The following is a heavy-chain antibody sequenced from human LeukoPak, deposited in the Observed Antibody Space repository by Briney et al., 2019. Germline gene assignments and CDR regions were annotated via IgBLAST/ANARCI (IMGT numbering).Heavy chain of an antibody. Sequence: GGSLRLSCAASGFTFSSYAISWVRQAPGQGLEWMGGIIPIFGTANYAQKFQGRVTITADESTSTAYMELSSLRSEDTAVYYCAREAGPYFDYWGQGTLVTVSS. CDR2: IIPIFGTA. D-gene: IGHD6-19*01. CDR3: AREAGPYFDY. J-gene: IGHJ4*02. CDR1: GFTFSSYA. V-gene: IGHV1-69*01.